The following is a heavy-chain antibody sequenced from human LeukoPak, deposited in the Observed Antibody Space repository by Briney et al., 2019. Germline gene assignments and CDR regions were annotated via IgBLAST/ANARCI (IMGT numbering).Heavy chain of an antibody. CDR2: INHSGST. D-gene: IGHD3-3*01. J-gene: IGHJ6*02. V-gene: IGHV4-34*01. Sequence: SETLSLTCTVSGGSISSYYWSWIRQPPGKGLEWIGEINHSGSTNYNPSLKSRVTISVDTSKNQFSLKPSSVTAADTAVYYCARGPSDFWSGYLRYYYYGMDVWGQGTTVTVSS. CDR3: ARGPSDFWSGYLRYYYYGMDV. CDR1: GGSISSYY.